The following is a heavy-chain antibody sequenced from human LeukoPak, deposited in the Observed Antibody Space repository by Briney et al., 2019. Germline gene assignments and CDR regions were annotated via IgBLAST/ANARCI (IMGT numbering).Heavy chain of an antibody. CDR3: ARAPSEVGGYYPEYFRH. Sequence: GGSLRLSCAASGFTFSSYWMHWVRQAPGKGLVWVSRIKSDGKTNYADSVKGRFTISRDNAKNTVSLQMNSLRAEDTGVYYCARAPSEVGGYYPEYFRHWGQGTLVTVSS. J-gene: IGHJ1*01. D-gene: IGHD3-22*01. V-gene: IGHV3-74*01. CDR2: IKSDGKT. CDR1: GFTFSSYW.